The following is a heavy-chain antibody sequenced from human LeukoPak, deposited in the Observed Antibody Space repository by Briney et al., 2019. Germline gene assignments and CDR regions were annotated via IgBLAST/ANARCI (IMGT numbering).Heavy chain of an antibody. J-gene: IGHJ4*02. CDR3: ARDPRFGQLGN. Sequence: SETLSLTCTVSGGSISSGDYYWSWIRQPPGKGLEWIGYIYHSGSTYYNPSLKSRVTISVDRSKNQFSLKLSSVTAADTAVYYCARDPRFGQLGNWGQGTLVTVSS. V-gene: IGHV4-30-4*08. D-gene: IGHD3-10*01. CDR2: IYHSGST. CDR1: GGSISSGDYY.